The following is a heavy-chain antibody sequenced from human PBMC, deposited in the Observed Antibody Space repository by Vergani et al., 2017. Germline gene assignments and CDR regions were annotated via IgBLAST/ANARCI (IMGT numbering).Heavy chain of an antibody. Sequence: EVQLVESGGGLVQPGRSLRLSCTASGFTFGDYAMNWFRQAPGKGLEWVGFIRSKAYGGTSEYAASVKGRFTISRDDSKNTLYLQMNSLKTEDTAVYYCTTDNDYYDSSGYYYFWPFDYWGQGTLVTVSS. CDR2: IRSKAYGGTS. CDR3: TTDNDYYDSSGYYYFWPFDY. J-gene: IGHJ4*02. V-gene: IGHV3-49*03. D-gene: IGHD3-22*01. CDR1: GFTFGDYA.